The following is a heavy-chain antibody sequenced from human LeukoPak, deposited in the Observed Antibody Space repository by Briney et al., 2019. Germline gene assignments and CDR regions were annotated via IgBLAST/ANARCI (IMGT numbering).Heavy chain of an antibody. V-gene: IGHV4-34*01. Sequence: PSETLSLTCAVYGGSFSGYYWSWIRQPPGKGLEWIGEINHSGSTNYNPSLKSRVTISVDTSKNQFSLKLSSVTAADTAVYYCARGVRRSSSFRGNWFDPWGQGTLVTVSS. CDR2: INHSGST. D-gene: IGHD6-6*01. J-gene: IGHJ5*02. CDR3: ARGVRRSSSFRGNWFDP. CDR1: GGSFSGYY.